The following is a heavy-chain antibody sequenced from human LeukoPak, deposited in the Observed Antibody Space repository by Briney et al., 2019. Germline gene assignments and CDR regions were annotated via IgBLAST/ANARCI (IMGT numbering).Heavy chain of an antibody. Sequence: GASVKVSCKASGGTFSSYAISWVRQAPGQGLEWMGGIIPIFGTANYAQKFQGRVTITADKSTSTAYMELSSLRSEDTAVYYCARVKGEYSSGWIIYYYYMDVWGKGTTVTVSS. CDR3: ARVKGEYSSGWIIYYYYMDV. V-gene: IGHV1-69*06. CDR1: GGTFSSYA. D-gene: IGHD6-19*01. CDR2: IIPIFGTA. J-gene: IGHJ6*03.